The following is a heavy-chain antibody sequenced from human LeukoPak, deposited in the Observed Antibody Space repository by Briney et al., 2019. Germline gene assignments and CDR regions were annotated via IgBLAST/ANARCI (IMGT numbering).Heavy chain of an antibody. CDR3: ARVVPDIVVVPAADYYYYYYMDV. CDR1: GGSISSGGYS. V-gene: IGHV4-30-2*01. J-gene: IGHJ6*03. D-gene: IGHD2-2*01. CDR2: IYHSGST. Sequence: PSETLSLTCAVSGGSISSGGYSWSWIRQPPRKGLEWIGYIYHSGSTYYNPSLKSRVTISVDRSKNQFSLKLSSVTAADTAVYYCARVVPDIVVVPAADYYYYYYMDVWGKGTTVTVSS.